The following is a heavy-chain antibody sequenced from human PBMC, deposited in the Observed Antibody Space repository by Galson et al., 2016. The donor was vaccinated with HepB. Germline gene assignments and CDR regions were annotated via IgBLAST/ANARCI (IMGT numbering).Heavy chain of an antibody. CDR2: IYHSGTT. V-gene: IGHV4-39*07. CDR3: ARDRGTIAVADNYYYYGMDV. CDR1: GGSISSGSYY. D-gene: IGHD6-19*01. J-gene: IGHJ6*02. Sequence: TCTVSGGSISSGSYYWGWIRQPPGKGLEWIGYIYHSGTTYYSPSLKSRVTISVDTSKNQLSLKVRAVTGADTAVYYCARDRGTIAVADNYYYYGMDVWGQGTTVTVSS.